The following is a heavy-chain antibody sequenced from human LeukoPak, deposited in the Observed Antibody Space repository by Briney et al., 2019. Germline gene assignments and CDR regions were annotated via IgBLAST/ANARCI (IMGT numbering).Heavy chain of an antibody. V-gene: IGHV3-23*01. CDR3: AKGGYCSGGSCYNWFDP. D-gene: IGHD2-15*01. J-gene: IGHJ5*02. CDR1: GFTFSSYA. Sequence: PGGSLRLSCAASGFTFSSYAMSWVRQAPGKGLEWVSAISGGGGSTYYADSVKGRFTISRDNSKNTLYLQMNSLRAEDTAVYYCAKGGYCSGGSCYNWFDPWGQGTLVTVSS. CDR2: ISGGGGST.